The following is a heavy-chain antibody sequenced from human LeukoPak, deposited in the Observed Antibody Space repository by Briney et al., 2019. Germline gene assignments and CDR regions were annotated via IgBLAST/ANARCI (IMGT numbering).Heavy chain of an antibody. CDR1: GYSITSGHY. J-gene: IGHJ2*01. D-gene: IGHD2-2*01. Sequence: PSETLSLTCAVSGYSITSGHYWDWIRQPPGKGLEWIGSVHHSGGIYYNPSLKSRVTISVDTSKNQFSLKLSSMTAADTAVYYCAKTTSYWYFDLWGRATLVTVSS. CDR3: AKTTSYWYFDL. CDR2: VHHSGGI. V-gene: IGHV4-38-2*01.